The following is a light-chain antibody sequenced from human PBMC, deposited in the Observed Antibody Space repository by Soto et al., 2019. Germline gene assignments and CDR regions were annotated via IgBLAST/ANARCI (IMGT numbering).Light chain of an antibody. CDR1: SSDVGGYNY. V-gene: IGLV2-11*01. CDR3: CSYAGSYTYV. J-gene: IGLJ1*01. CDR2: DVS. Sequence: QSVLTQPRSVSGSPGQSVTISCTGTSSDVGGYNYVPWYQQHPGKAPKLMIYDVSKRPSGAPDRFSGSKSGNTASLTISGLQAEDEADYYCCSYAGSYTYVFGTGTKVTVL.